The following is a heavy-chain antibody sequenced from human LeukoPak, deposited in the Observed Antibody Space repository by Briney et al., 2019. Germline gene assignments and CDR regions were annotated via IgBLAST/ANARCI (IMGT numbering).Heavy chain of an antibody. CDR1: GFTFSDHY. CDR3: VGGYRGFDH. J-gene: IGHJ4*02. Sequence: GGSLRLSCAVSGFTFSDHYMDWVRQAPGKGLEWVARSRNKDHRHSTEYATSVKGRFIISRDDSRNSLDLQMNSLNSDDTALYYCVGGYRGFDHWGQGTMVTVSS. CDR2: SRNKDHRHST. V-gene: IGHV3-72*01. D-gene: IGHD3-10*01.